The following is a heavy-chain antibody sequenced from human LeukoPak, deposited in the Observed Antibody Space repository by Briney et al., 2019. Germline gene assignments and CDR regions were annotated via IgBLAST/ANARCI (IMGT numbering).Heavy chain of an antibody. D-gene: IGHD5-18*01. Sequence: GGSLRLSCTASGFTLGSHDMHWVRQIPGQGLEWVAAVSSGFHAFFADSVQGRFTVSREDARNSLYLQMNSLRAGDTTVYYCVREARGYHYTYFDYWGQGTLVTVSS. CDR1: GFTLGSHD. J-gene: IGHJ4*02. CDR2: VSSGFHA. CDR3: VREARGYHYTYFDY. V-gene: IGHV3-13*01.